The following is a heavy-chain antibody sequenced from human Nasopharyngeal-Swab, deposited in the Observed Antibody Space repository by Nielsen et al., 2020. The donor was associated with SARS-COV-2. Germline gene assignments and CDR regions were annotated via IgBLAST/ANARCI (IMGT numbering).Heavy chain of an antibody. CDR3: ARDGSGYSYGLLDY. V-gene: IGHV3-66*01. CDR1: GFTVSSNY. CDR2: IYSGGST. Sequence: GESLKISCAVSGFTVSSNYMSWVRQAPGKGLEWVSVIYSGGSTYYADSVKGRFTISRGNSKNTLYLQMNSLRAEDTAVYYCARDGSGYSYGLLDYWGQGTLVTVSS. J-gene: IGHJ4*02. D-gene: IGHD5-18*01.